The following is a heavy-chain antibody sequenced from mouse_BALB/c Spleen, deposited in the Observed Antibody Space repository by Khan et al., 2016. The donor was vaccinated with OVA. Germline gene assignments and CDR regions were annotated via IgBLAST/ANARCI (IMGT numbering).Heavy chain of an antibody. CDR1: GYSFANYW. V-gene: IGHV1-5*01. D-gene: IGHD2-4*01. CDR3: TRSYDSYSFDY. Sequence: VQLKQSGTVLARPGASVKMSCKASGYSFANYWMHWVKQRPGQVLEWVGTIYPGISDTRYNQKFQDKARLTAVTSASTAYMELSSLTSEDSAVYYCTRSYDSYSFDYWGQGTTLTVSS. J-gene: IGHJ2*01. CDR2: IYPGISDT.